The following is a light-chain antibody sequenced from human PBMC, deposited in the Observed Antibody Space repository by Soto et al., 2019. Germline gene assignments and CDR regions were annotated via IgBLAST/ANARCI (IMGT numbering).Light chain of an antibody. CDR2: GAS. Sequence: EIVLTQSPGTLSLSPWERATLSCRASQSASSSYLAWYQQKPGQAPRLLIYGASSRATGIPDRFSGSGSGTDFTLTISRLEPEDFAVYYCQQYGSSQITFGQGTRLEIK. J-gene: IGKJ5*01. CDR1: QSASSSY. V-gene: IGKV3-20*01. CDR3: QQYGSSQIT.